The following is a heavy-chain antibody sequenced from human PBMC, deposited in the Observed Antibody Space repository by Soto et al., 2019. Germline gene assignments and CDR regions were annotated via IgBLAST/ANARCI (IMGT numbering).Heavy chain of an antibody. CDR3: ARAEHYGSSGMDV. D-gene: IGHD3-10*01. Sequence: EVQLVESGGGLVKPGGSLRLSCAASGFTFSSYSMNWVRQAPGKGLEWVSCISSSSNYIYYADSVKGRFTISRDNAKNSLYLQMNSLRAEDTAVYYCARAEHYGSSGMDVWGQGTTVTVSS. V-gene: IGHV3-21*01. CDR2: ISSSSNYI. J-gene: IGHJ6*02. CDR1: GFTFSSYS.